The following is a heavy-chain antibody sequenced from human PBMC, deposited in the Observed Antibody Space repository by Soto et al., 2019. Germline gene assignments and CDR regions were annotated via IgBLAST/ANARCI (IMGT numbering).Heavy chain of an antibody. CDR1: GGTFSSYA. CDR3: AGESTGPTRIEPHGYYYGMDV. Sequence: SVKVSCKASGGTFSSYAISWVRQAPGQGLEWMGGIIPIFGTANYAQKFQGRVTITADESTSTAYMELSSLRSEDTAVYYCAGESTGPTRIEPHGYYYGMDVWGQGTKVTVSS. D-gene: IGHD1-1*01. V-gene: IGHV1-69*13. J-gene: IGHJ6*02. CDR2: IIPIFGTA.